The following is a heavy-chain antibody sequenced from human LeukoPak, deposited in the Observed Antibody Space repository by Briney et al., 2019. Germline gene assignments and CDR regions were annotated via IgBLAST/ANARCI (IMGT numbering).Heavy chain of an antibody. D-gene: IGHD5-12*01. CDR1: GFTFSSYA. J-gene: IGHJ4*02. CDR2: ISGSGSNT. Sequence: GGSLKLSCAASGFTFSSYAMSWVRQAPGKGLEWVSAISGSGSNTYYADSVKGRFTISRDNFKNTLYLQMNSLRAEDTALYYCAKGSGGAVDNFDYWGQGTLGTVSS. CDR3: AKGSGGAVDNFDY. V-gene: IGHV3-23*01.